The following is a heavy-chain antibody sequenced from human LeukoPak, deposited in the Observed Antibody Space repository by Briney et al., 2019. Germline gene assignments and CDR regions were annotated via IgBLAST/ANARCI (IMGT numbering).Heavy chain of an antibody. J-gene: IGHJ4*02. CDR1: GGSFSGYY. Sequence: TXSLTCAVYGGSFSGYYWSWIRQPPGKGLEWIGEINHSGSTNYNPSLKSRVTISVDTSKDQFSLKLSSVTAADTAVYYCARGSAADYWGQGTLVTVSS. CDR2: INHSGST. V-gene: IGHV4-34*01. CDR3: ARGSAADY.